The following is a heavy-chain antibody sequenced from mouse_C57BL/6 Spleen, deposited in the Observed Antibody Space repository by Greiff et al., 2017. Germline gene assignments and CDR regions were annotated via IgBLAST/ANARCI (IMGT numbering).Heavy chain of an antibody. CDR1: GFSLTSYG. Sequence: QVQLQQSGPGLVAPSQSLSITCTVSGFSLTSYGVDWVRQPPGKGLEWLGVIWGGGSTNYNSALMSRLSISKDNSQSQVFIKMNSLPTDDTAMYYCAKLASYPPYAMDYWGQGTSVTVSS. CDR2: IWGGGST. D-gene: IGHD6-1*01. J-gene: IGHJ4*01. CDR3: AKLASYPPYAMDY. V-gene: IGHV2-9*01.